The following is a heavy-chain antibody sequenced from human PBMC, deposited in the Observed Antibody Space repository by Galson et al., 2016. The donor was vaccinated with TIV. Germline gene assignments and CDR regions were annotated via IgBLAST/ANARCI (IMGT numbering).Heavy chain of an antibody. Sequence: SVKVSCKASGYSFSDYYLHWVRQAPGQGLEWMGWINPNSGATKYGQRFQGRVTLTRNTSISTVYMELSNLRTDDTAVYSCVRPLEVVTPSRYAFNIWGQGTMVTVSS. J-gene: IGHJ3*02. D-gene: IGHD2-21*02. V-gene: IGHV1-2*02. CDR3: VRPLEVVTPSRYAFNI. CDR1: GYSFSDYY. CDR2: INPNSGAT.